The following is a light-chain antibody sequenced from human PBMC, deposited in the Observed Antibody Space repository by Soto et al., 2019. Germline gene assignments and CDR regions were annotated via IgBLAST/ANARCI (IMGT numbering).Light chain of an antibody. J-gene: IGKJ1*01. CDR2: KAS. CDR1: QTISSW. Sequence: DTQMTQSPSSLPASVADRVTITCRASQTISSWLAWYQQKPGKAPKLLIYKASTLKSGVPSRFSGSGSGTEFTLTISSLQPDDFATYYCQHYNSYSEAFGQGTNVELK. CDR3: QHYNSYSEA. V-gene: IGKV1-5*03.